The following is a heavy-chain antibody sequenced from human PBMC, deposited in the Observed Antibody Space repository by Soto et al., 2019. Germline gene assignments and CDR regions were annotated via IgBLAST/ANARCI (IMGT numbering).Heavy chain of an antibody. CDR1: GFTFSSYG. V-gene: IGHV3-33*01. CDR3: ARDYNYGSGSYYESLYYYGMDV. CDR2: IWYDVSNK. D-gene: IGHD3-10*01. J-gene: IGHJ6*04. Sequence: WGSLRLSCAASGFTFSSYGMHWVRQAPGKGLEWVAVIWYDVSNKYYADSVKGRFTISRDNSKNTLYLQMNSLRAEDTAVYYCARDYNYGSGSYYESLYYYGMDVWGNGTTVNVSA.